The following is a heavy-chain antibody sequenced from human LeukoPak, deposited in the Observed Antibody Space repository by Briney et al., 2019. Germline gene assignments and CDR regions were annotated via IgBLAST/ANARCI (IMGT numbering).Heavy chain of an antibody. V-gene: IGHV1-69*04. CDR2: IIPILGIV. CDR1: GGTFSSYA. Sequence: SVKVSCKASGGTFSSYAISWVRQAPGQGLEWMGRIIPILGIVNYAQKFQGRVTVTADKSTSTAYMELSSLRSEDTAVYYCARGKPPPRWPYSSGWGKVGMDVWGQGTTVTVSS. CDR3: ARGKPPPRWPYSSGWGKVGMDV. J-gene: IGHJ6*02. D-gene: IGHD6-19*01.